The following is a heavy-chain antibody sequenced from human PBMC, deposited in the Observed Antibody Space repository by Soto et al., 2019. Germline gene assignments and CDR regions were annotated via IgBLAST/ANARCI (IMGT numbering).Heavy chain of an antibody. Sequence: GASVKVSCKASGGTFSSYAISWVRQAPGQGLEWMGGIIPIFGTANYAQKFQGRVTITADESTSTAYMELSSLRSEDTAVYYCARRMGIFGVVISYYYYGMDVWGQGTTVTVSS. CDR3: ARRMGIFGVVISYYYYGMDV. V-gene: IGHV1-69*13. J-gene: IGHJ6*02. D-gene: IGHD3-3*01. CDR1: GGTFSSYA. CDR2: IIPIFGTA.